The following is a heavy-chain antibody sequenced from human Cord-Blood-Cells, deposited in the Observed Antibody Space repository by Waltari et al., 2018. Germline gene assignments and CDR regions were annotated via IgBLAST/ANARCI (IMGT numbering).Heavy chain of an antibody. CDR1: Y. D-gene: IGHD7-27*01. CDR3: AVTGDAFDI. V-gene: IGHV4-4*07. CDR2: IYTSGST. Sequence: YWSWIRQPAGKGLEWIGRIYTSGSTNYNPSLKSRVTMSVDTSKNQFSLKLSSVTAADTVVYYCAVTGDAFDIWGQGTMVTVSS. J-gene: IGHJ3*02.